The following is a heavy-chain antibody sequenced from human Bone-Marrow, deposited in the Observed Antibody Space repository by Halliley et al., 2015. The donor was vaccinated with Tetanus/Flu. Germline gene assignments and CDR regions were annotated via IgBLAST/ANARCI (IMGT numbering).Heavy chain of an antibody. V-gene: IGHV4-59*01. CDR2: IYYTGSA. CDR1: GDSISSYY. J-gene: IGHJ5*02. CDR3: ARGSSSRGWYLNWFDP. D-gene: IGHD6-19*01. Sequence: TLSLTCTVSGDSISSYYWSWIRQPPGKGLEWIGFIYYTGSANYNPSLKSRVTISVDTSKNQFSLKLSSVTAADTAVYYCARGSSSRGWYLNWFDPWGQGTLVTVSS.